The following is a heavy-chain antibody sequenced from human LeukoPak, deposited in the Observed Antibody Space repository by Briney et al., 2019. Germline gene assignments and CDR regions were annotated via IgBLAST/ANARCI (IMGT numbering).Heavy chain of an antibody. Sequence: ASVKVSCKASGYTFTSYYMHWVRQAPGQGLEWMGIINPSGGSTSYAQKFQGRVTMTRDTSTSTVYMKLSSVTAADTAVYYCARVFGDYGSGTDWFDPWGQGTLVTVSS. CDR2: INPSGGST. D-gene: IGHD3-10*01. V-gene: IGHV1-46*01. CDR3: ARVFGDYGSGTDWFDP. CDR1: GYTFTSYY. J-gene: IGHJ5*02.